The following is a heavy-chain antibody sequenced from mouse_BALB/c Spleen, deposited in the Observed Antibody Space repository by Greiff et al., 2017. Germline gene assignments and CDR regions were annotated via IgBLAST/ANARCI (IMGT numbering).Heavy chain of an antibody. Sequence: LVKTGASVKISCKASGYSFTGYYMHWVKQSHGKSLEWIGYISCYNGATSYNQKFKGKATFTVDTSSSTAYMQFNSLTSEDSAVYYCARSVPHYYGSSSYYFDYWGQGTTLTVSS. CDR3: ARSVPHYYGSSSYYFDY. V-gene: IGHV1S34*01. D-gene: IGHD1-1*01. CDR2: ISCYNGAT. J-gene: IGHJ2*01. CDR1: GYSFTGYY.